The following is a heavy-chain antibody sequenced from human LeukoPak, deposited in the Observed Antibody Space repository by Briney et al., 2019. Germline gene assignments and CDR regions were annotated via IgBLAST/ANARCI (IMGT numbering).Heavy chain of an antibody. CDR3: AKHTLTAVTTFFDY. V-gene: IGHV3-23*01. CDR2: ISGSGDSR. Sequence: GGSLRLSCAASGFTFSTYAMSWVRQAPGKGLEWVSVISGSGDSRYYADSLKGRFTISRDKSKNTLYLQMNSLRAEDTAVYYCAKHTLTAVTTFFDYWGQGTLVTVSS. D-gene: IGHD4-17*01. CDR1: GFTFSTYA. J-gene: IGHJ4*02.